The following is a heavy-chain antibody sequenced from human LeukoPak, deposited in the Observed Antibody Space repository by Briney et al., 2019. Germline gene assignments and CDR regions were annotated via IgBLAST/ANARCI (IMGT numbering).Heavy chain of an antibody. CDR3: AKASTSYGYKDDAFDI. Sequence: GGSLRLSCAASGFTFGDYAMNWGRQAPGKGLEWVSGISWDSRTINYADSVRGRFTISRDNAKSSLYLQMNSLRPEDTALYYCAKASTSYGYKDDAFDIWGKGTMVTVSS. J-gene: IGHJ3*02. V-gene: IGHV3-9*01. CDR2: ISWDSRTI. D-gene: IGHD3-16*01. CDR1: GFTFGDYA.